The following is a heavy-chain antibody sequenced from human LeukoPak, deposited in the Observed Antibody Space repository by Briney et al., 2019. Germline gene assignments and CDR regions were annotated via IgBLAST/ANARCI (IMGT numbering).Heavy chain of an antibody. V-gene: IGHV3-23*01. CDR2: ISSSGDST. CDR1: GCTFSSYD. Sequence: GGSPRLTCAASGCTFSSYDLSWVRQAPGKGLEWVSTISSSGDSTYYADSVRGRLTISRDNSKNTPYLQMNSLRVEDTALYYCAKLVGCLPFDLWGQGTVVTVSS. J-gene: IGHJ3*01. D-gene: IGHD1-26*01. CDR3: AKLVGCLPFDL.